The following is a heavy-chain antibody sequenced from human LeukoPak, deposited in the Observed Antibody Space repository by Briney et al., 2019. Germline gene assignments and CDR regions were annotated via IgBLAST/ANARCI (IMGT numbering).Heavy chain of an antibody. CDR3: ARRAVAGEYYFDY. Sequence: GGSLRLSCAASGFTFSDYYMSWIRQAPGKGLEWVSHISSSGSTIYYADSVKGRFTISRDNAKKSLYLQMNSLRAEDTAVYYCARRAVAGEYYFDYWGQGTLVTVSS. V-gene: IGHV3-11*04. J-gene: IGHJ4*02. D-gene: IGHD6-19*01. CDR1: GFTFSDYY. CDR2: ISSSGSTI.